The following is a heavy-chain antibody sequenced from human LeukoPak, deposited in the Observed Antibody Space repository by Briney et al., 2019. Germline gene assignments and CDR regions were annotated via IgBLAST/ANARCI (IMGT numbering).Heavy chain of an antibody. CDR1: GLTFTTYS. CDR2: ISSSSSTI. V-gene: IGHV3-48*02. CDR3: ARDRSGDFDY. J-gene: IGHJ4*02. Sequence: GGSLRLSCAASGLTFTTYSMNWVRQAPGKGLEWISYISSSSSTIHYADSVKGRFTTSRDNAKSSVYLQVNSLRDEDTAVYYCARDRSGDFDYWGQGTLVTVSS. D-gene: IGHD2-8*02.